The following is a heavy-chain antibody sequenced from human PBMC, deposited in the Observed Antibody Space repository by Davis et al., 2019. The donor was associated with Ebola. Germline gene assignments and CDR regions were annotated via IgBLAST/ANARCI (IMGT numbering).Heavy chain of an antibody. CDR1: GGSFSGYD. D-gene: IGHD6-13*01. Sequence: SDTLSLTCAVYGGSFSGYDWSWIRQPPGKGLEWIGEINHSGSTYDNPSLKSRVTISVDTYKNQFSLKLSSVAAADTAMYYCARAQQLVLDYWGQGTLVTVSS. J-gene: IGHJ4*02. CDR2: INHSGST. CDR3: ARAQQLVLDY. V-gene: IGHV4-34*01.